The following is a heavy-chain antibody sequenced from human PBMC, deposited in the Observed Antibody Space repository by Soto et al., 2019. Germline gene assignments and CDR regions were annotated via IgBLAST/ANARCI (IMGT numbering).Heavy chain of an antibody. J-gene: IGHJ6*02. D-gene: IGHD3-16*01. CDR3: ARGILSGGGGYKYYYYGMDV. Sequence: GGSLRLSCAACGFTFSSYDMHWVRQATGKSLEWVSVIGSTGDPYYPGSVKGRFTISRENAKNSLYLQMNSLGAGDTAVYYCARGILSGGGGYKYYYYGMDVWGQGTTVTVSS. CDR2: IGSTGDP. V-gene: IGHV3-13*05. CDR1: GFTFSSYD.